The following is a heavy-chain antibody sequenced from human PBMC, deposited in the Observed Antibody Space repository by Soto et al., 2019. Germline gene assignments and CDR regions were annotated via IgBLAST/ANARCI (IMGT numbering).Heavy chain of an antibody. CDR3: ARDPNWDGGYYYYGMDV. CDR1: GGTFSSYA. Sequence: QVQLVQSGAEVKKPGSSVKVSCKASGGTFSSYAISWVRQAPGQGLEWMGGIIPIFGTANYAQKFQGRVTITADESTSTAYMELSSLRSEDTAVYYCARDPNWDGGYYYYGMDVWGQGTTVTVSS. D-gene: IGHD1-1*01. J-gene: IGHJ6*02. CDR2: IIPIFGTA. V-gene: IGHV1-69*01.